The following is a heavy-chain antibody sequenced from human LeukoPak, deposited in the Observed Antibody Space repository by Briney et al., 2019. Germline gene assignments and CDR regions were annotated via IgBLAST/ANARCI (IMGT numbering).Heavy chain of an antibody. D-gene: IGHD3-16*01. CDR2: ISGSSTTI. CDR1: GFTFKNFD. CDR3: ARDMGGPAATDGFDI. V-gene: IGHV3-48*02. Sequence: GSLRLSCAASGFTFKNFDMGWLRQAPGKGLEWLSYISGSSTTIYYADSVKGRFTISRDNPKNSLYLQMNSLRDDDTAIYYCARDMGGPAATDGFDIWGQGTMVTVSS. J-gene: IGHJ3*02.